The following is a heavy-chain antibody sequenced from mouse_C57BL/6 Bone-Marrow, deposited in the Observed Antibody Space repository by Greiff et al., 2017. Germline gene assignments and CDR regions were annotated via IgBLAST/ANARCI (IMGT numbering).Heavy chain of an antibody. Sequence: EVMLVEPGGGLVKPGGSLKLSCAASGSTFSSYAMSWVRQTPEKRLEWVATISDGGSYTYYPDNVQGRFTISRDNAKNNLYLQMSHLKSEDAAVCYCARDGYDAWFAYWGQGTLVTVSA. D-gene: IGHD2-2*01. CDR3: ARDGYDAWFAY. CDR2: ISDGGSYT. J-gene: IGHJ3*01. CDR1: GSTFSSYA. V-gene: IGHV5-4*01.